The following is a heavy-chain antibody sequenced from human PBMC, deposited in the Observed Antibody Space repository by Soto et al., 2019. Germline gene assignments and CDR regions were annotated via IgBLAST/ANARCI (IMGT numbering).Heavy chain of an antibody. CDR3: ARGIAVAGTYNY. D-gene: IGHD6-19*01. CDR2: INAGNGNT. J-gene: IGHJ4*02. V-gene: IGHV1-3*01. Sequence: VKVSCKAAGYTSTSYAMHWVRQAPGQRLEWMGWINAGNGNTKYSQKFQGRVTITRDTSASTAYMELSSLRSEDTAVYYCARGIAVAGTYNYWGQGTLVTVSS. CDR1: GYTSTSYA.